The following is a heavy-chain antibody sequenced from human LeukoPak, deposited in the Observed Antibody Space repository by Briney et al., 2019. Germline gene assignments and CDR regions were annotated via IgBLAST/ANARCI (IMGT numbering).Heavy chain of an antibody. V-gene: IGHV1-2*02. CDR2: INPNSGGT. CDR1: GYXFTGYY. D-gene: IGHD3-22*01. Sequence: ASVKVSCRASGYXFTGYYIHWVRQAPGQGLEWMGWINPNSGGTSYAQKFQGRVTMTRDTSISTAYMELSRLRSDDTAVYYCASPLDSSGYIFDYWGQGTLVTVSS. J-gene: IGHJ4*02. CDR3: ASPLDSSGYIFDY.